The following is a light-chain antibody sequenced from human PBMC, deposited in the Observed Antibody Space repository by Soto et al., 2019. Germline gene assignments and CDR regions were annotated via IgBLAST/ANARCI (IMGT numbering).Light chain of an antibody. CDR1: QNIRNL. V-gene: IGKV1-5*01. J-gene: IGKJ5*01. Sequence: DIQLTQSPSTLSAAVGDSVTITCWASQNIRNLLAWYQQKPGKAPKPLIYDASTLKTGVPSRFSGSGSGSEFNFTITGLQPDDFATYYCQQHNSFSITFGQGTRLEIK. CDR2: DAS. CDR3: QQHNSFSIT.